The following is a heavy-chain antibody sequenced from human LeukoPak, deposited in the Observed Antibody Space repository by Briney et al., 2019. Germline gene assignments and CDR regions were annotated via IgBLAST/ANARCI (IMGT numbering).Heavy chain of an antibody. CDR1: GFTFSNYW. CDR2: IKQDGSEK. V-gene: IGHV3-7*01. CDR3: ARVQGSSGPGIFEY. D-gene: IGHD6-19*01. Sequence: GGSLRPSCAASGFTFSNYWMSWARQAPGKGLEWVANIKQDGSEKFYVDSVKGRFTISRDNAKKSLYLQMNSLRVEDTAVYYCARVQGSSGPGIFEYWGQGTLVTVSS. J-gene: IGHJ4*02.